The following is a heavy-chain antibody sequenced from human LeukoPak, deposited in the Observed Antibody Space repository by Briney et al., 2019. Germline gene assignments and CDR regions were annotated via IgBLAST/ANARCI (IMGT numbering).Heavy chain of an antibody. Sequence: SETLSLTCTVSGASISSSSYYWGWLRQPPGKGLEWIGSIYYSGSTYYNPSLKSRVTISVDTSKNQFSLKLSSVTAADTAVYYCARGPNTSSSWYNRAAEYFQHWGQGTLVTVSS. CDR3: ARGPNTSSSWYNRAAEYFQH. CDR2: IYYSGST. V-gene: IGHV4-39*07. D-gene: IGHD6-13*01. J-gene: IGHJ1*01. CDR1: GASISSSSYY.